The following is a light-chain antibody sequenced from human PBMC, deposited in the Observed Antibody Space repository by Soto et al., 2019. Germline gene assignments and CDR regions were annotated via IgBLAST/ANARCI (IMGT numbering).Light chain of an antibody. CDR3: QQYNNWPVT. CDR2: GAS. Sequence: EVVMTESPATLSVSPGERATLSCRASQRVARNLAWYQQKPGQAPRLLIYGASTRATGIPARFSGSGSETEFTLNISSLQPEDVAVSYCQQYNNWPVTFGPGTKVDI. V-gene: IGKV3-15*01. CDR1: QRVARN. J-gene: IGKJ3*01.